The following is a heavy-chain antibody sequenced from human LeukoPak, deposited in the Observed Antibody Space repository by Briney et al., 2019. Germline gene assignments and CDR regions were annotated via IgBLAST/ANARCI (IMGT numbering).Heavy chain of an antibody. CDR3: ARPGGVHY. CDR1: GFTFSRYS. J-gene: IGHJ4*02. Sequence: GGSLRLSCAASGFTFSRYSMNWVRQAPGKGLEWVSYISSSSSTIYYADSVKGRFTISRDNAKNSLYLQMNSLRAEDTAVYYCARPGGVHYWGQGTLVTVSS. D-gene: IGHD3-16*01. V-gene: IGHV3-48*01. CDR2: ISSSSSTI.